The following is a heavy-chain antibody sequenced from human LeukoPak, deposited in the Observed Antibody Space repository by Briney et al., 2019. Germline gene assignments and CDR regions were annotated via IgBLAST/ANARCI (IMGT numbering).Heavy chain of an antibody. J-gene: IGHJ5*02. CDR3: ARELVVVAATSSWFDP. CDR1: GYTFTSYA. D-gene: IGHD2-15*01. Sequence: ASVKVSCKASGYTFTSYAMHWVRQAPGQGLEWMGWINPNSGGTNYAQKFQGRVTMTRDTSISTAYMELSRLRSDDTAVYYCARELVVVAATSSWFDPWGQGTLVTVSS. V-gene: IGHV1-2*02. CDR2: INPNSGGT.